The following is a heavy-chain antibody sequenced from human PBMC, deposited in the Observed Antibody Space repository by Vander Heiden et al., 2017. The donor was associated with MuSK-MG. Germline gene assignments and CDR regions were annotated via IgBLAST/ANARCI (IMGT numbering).Heavy chain of an antibody. J-gene: IGHJ4*02. CDR2: ISYDGSNK. D-gene: IGHD2-8*01. Sequence: QVQLVASGGGVVQPGRSLRLSCAPSGFPFRSYGMHWVRQAPGKGLEWVAVISYDGSNKYYADSVKGRFTISRDNSKNTLYLQMNSLRAEDTAVYYCAKVAVLMVYAIDYFDYWGQGTLVTVSS. CDR3: AKVAVLMVYAIDYFDY. CDR1: GFPFRSYG. V-gene: IGHV3-30*18.